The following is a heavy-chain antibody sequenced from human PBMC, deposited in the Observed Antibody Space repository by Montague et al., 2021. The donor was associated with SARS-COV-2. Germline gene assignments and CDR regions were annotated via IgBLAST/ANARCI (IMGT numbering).Heavy chain of an antibody. V-gene: IGHV6-1*01. CDR3: VRDTGSAQAGFDA. Sequence: CAISGDSVWSNTAAWNWIRQSPSGGLEWLGRTNYRSNWTIDYATSVEGRISIDPDTSKNQFFLHLRSVTPEDTGVYYCVRDTGSAQAGFDAWGQGTLVTVSS. J-gene: IGHJ4*02. D-gene: IGHD4-17*01. CDR1: GDSVWSNTAA. CDR2: TNYRSNWTI.